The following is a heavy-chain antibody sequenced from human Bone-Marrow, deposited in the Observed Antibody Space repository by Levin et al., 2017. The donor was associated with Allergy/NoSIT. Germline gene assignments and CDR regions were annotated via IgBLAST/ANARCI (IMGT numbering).Heavy chain of an antibody. J-gene: IGHJ6*02. CDR1: GYSFTSNW. V-gene: IGHV5-51*01. D-gene: IGHD3-3*01. CDR2: IYPGDSDT. Sequence: GESLKISCKGSGYSFTSNWIGWVRQMPGKGLEWMGIIYPGDSDTKYSPSFQGQVTMSADKSINTAYLQWSSLKASDTAIYYCATLGHYDFWSGSDITYYYYGMDVWGQGTTVTVSS. CDR3: ATLGHYDFWSGSDITYYYYGMDV.